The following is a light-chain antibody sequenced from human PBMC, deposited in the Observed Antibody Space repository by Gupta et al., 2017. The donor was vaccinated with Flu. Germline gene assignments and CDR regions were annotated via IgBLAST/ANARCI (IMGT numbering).Light chain of an antibody. CDR2: GRS. CDR1: QSLRNNY. Sequence: GTLSLSPGERATLSCRASQSLRNNYLAWYQQKPGQAPRLLIYGRSNRATGIPDRFSGSGSGTELTLTISRLEPEDFAVYYCQQEGNIPLTFGGGTKVEIK. CDR3: QQEGNIPLT. J-gene: IGKJ4*01. V-gene: IGKV3-20*01.